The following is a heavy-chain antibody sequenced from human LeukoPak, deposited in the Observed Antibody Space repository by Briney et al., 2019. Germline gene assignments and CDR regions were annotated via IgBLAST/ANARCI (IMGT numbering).Heavy chain of an antibody. D-gene: IGHD6-19*01. CDR3: ARGGWSQDY. CDR2: IYYNGNT. J-gene: IGHJ4*02. V-gene: IGHV4-59*01. Sequence: SETLSLTCTVSGGSINNNYWSWFRQSPGKGLEWIGYIYYNGNTNYNTSLESRVIISVDTSKNQIHLRLCSVTAADTAVYYCARGGWSQDYWGQGTLVTVSS. CDR1: GGSINNNY.